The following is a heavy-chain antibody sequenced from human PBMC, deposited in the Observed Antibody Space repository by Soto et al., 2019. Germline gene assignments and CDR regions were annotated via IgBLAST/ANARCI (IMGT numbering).Heavy chain of an antibody. Sequence: ASVKVSCKASGYTFTSYGISWVRQAPGQRLEWMGWISAYNGNTNYAQKLQGRVTMTTDTSTSTAYMELRSLRSDDTAVYYCARAMSGCSSTSCYYYYYYMDVWGKGTTVTVSS. CDR3: ARAMSGCSSTSCYYYYYYMDV. V-gene: IGHV1-18*01. D-gene: IGHD2-2*01. CDR2: ISAYNGNT. J-gene: IGHJ6*03. CDR1: GYTFTSYG.